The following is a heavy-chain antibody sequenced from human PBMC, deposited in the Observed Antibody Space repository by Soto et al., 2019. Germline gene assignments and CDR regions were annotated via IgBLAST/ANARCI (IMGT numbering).Heavy chain of an antibody. Sequence: ASVKVSCKASGYTFTSYGISWVRQAPGQGLEWMGWISAYNGNTNYAQKLQGRVTMTTDTSTSTAYMELRSLRSDDTAVYYCARDVRYSSGWSNEGYYYYGMDVWGQGTTVTVSS. J-gene: IGHJ6*02. CDR3: ARDVRYSSGWSNEGYYYYGMDV. CDR2: ISAYNGNT. D-gene: IGHD6-19*01. CDR1: GYTFTSYG. V-gene: IGHV1-18*04.